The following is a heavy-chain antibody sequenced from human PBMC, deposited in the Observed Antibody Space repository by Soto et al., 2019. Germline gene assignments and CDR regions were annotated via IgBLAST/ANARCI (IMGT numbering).Heavy chain of an antibody. D-gene: IGHD2-2*01. V-gene: IGHV3-7*01. CDR3: ATNAF. J-gene: IGHJ4*02. CDR2: IKKDGSEN. CDR1: GFSFRDAW. Sequence: GGSLRLSCAASGFSFRDAWMSWVRQAPGKGPEWVAKIKKDGSENYYVDSVKGRFTISRDNARSSLYLQMNSLTADDTAVYYCATNAFWGQGSLVTVSS.